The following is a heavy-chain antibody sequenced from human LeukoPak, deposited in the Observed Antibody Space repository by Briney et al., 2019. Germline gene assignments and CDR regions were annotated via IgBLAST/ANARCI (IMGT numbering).Heavy chain of an antibody. J-gene: IGHJ4*02. CDR2: ISRNSTYI. CDR3: ASDEGNYFDY. Sequence: GGSLRLSCAASGFTFSSYGMHWVRQAPGKGLEWVASISRNSTYIHYADSVKGRFTISRDNARNSLFLQMNSLRAEDTAIYYCASDEGNYFDYWGQGTLATVSS. CDR1: GFTFSSYG. V-gene: IGHV3-21*01.